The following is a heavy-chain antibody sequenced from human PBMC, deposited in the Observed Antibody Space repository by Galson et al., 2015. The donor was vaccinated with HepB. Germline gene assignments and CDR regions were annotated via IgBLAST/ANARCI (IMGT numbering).Heavy chain of an antibody. J-gene: IGHJ3*02. CDR2: IYWDDDK. D-gene: IGHD3-10*01. V-gene: IGHV2-5*02. Sequence: PALVKPTQTLTLTCTFSGFSLSTSGVGVGWIRQPPGKALEWLALIYWDDDKRYSPSLKSRLTITKDTSKNQVVLTMTNMDPVDTATYYCAHSRITMVRGVIKGSHAFDIWGQGTMVTVSS. CDR1: GFSLSTSGVG. CDR3: AHSRITMVRGVIKGSHAFDI.